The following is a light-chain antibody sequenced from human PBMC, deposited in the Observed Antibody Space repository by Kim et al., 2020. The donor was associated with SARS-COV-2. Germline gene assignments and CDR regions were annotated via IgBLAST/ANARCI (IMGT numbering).Light chain of an antibody. J-gene: IGLJ2*01. CDR1: SSDVGGYNY. V-gene: IGLV2-11*01. CDR2: DVS. Sequence: LTQPRSVSGSPGQSVTISCTGTSSDVGGYNYVSWYQQHPGKAPKLMIYDVSKRPSGVPDRFSGSKSGNTASLTISGLQAEDEADYYCCSYAGSYVVFGGGTQLTVL. CDR3: CSYAGSYVV.